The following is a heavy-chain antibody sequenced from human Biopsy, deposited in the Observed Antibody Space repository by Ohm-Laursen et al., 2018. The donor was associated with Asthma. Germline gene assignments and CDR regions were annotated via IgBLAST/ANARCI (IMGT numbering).Heavy chain of an antibody. J-gene: IGHJ2*01. CDR1: GDAMSTSGSY. D-gene: IGHD6-6*01. Sequence: TLSLTCFVSGDAMSTSGSYWGWIRQSPGKGLEWIGSIYYSGRTYYSPSLEIRVTISANTSKNHFSLKVTSVTAADTAVYYFARAVSSNSYWYFDLWGRGDLVTVSS. CDR2: IYYSGRT. V-gene: IGHV4-39*02. CDR3: ARAVSSNSYWYFDL.